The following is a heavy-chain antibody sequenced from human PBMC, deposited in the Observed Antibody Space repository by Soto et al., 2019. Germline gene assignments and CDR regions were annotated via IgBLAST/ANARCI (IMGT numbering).Heavy chain of an antibody. CDR2: INPSGTIT. D-gene: IGHD3-3*01. Sequence: GASVKVSCKASGYTFTTYSMHWVRQAPGQGLEWMGIINPSGTITRYAQKFQGRVTLTRDTSTTTVYMELSSLRSDDTAVYFCARESYVSGRYFDYWGQGTLVTVSS. J-gene: IGHJ4*02. CDR1: GYTFTTYS. CDR3: ARESYVSGRYFDY. V-gene: IGHV1-46*01.